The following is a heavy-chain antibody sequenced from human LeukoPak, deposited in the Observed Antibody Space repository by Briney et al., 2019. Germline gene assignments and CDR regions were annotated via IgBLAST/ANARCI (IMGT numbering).Heavy chain of an antibody. Sequence: SVKVSCKASGGTFSSYAISWVRQAPGQGLEWMGGIIPIFGTANYAQKFQGRVRITADVSTSTAYMELSSLRSEDTAVYYCATMDIVVVPAAHTSVGDWGQGTLVTVSS. V-gene: IGHV1-69*13. J-gene: IGHJ4*02. CDR1: GGTFSSYA. CDR2: IIPIFGTA. CDR3: ATMDIVVVPAAHTSVGD. D-gene: IGHD2-2*03.